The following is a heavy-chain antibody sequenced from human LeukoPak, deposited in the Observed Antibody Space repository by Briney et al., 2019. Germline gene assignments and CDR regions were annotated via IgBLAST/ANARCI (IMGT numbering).Heavy chain of an antibody. J-gene: IGHJ3*02. D-gene: IGHD2-2*01. CDR3: ARGFDAPRRLTRAFDI. CDR2: ISTSSIYI. Sequence: GGSLRPSCAAPGLTFSSYSINWVPQAPGKGLEWVSSISTSSIYIYYADSLKGRFTISRHNAKNSLYLQMNSLRAEDTAVYYCARGFDAPRRLTRAFDIWGQGTMVTVSS. CDR1: GLTFSSYS. V-gene: IGHV3-21*01.